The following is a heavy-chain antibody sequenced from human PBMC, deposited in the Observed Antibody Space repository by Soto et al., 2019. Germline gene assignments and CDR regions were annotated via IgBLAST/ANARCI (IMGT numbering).Heavy chain of an antibody. V-gene: IGHV3-33*01. CDR3: ARDLGRHKGYGMDV. CDR2: IWYDGSNK. CDR1: GFTFSSYG. D-gene: IGHD7-27*01. Sequence: QVQLVESGGGVVQPGRSLRLSCAASGFTFSSYGMHWVRQAPGKGLEWVAVIWYDGSNKYYADSVKGRFTISRDNSKNTLYLQMNSLRAEDTAVYYCARDLGRHKGYGMDVWGQGTTVTVSS. J-gene: IGHJ6*02.